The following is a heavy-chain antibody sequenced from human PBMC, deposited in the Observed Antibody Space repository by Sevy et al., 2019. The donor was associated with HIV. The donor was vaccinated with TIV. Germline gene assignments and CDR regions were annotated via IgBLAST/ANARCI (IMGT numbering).Heavy chain of an antibody. D-gene: IGHD1-26*01. CDR2: TSYDGSHK. CDR3: ARGENNDEFFQY. V-gene: IGHV3-30*04. CDR1: GFIFSNFA. Sequence: GGSLRLSCTVSGFIFSNFAMHWVRQAPGKGLEWVAVTSYDGSHKYYAHSVKGRFTVSSDNSRNILSLEMSSLRRDDTAVYYCARGENNDEFFQYWGQGTLVTVSS. J-gene: IGHJ1*01.